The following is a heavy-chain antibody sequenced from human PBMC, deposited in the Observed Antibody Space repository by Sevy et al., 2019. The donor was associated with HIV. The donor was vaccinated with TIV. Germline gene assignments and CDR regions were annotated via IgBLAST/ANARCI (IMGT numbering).Heavy chain of an antibody. CDR2: ISYDGSNK. CDR1: GFTFSSYA. J-gene: IGHJ6*02. V-gene: IGHV3-30*04. Sequence: GGSLRLSCAASGFTFSSYAMHWVRQAPGKGLEWVAVISYDGSNKYYADSVKGRFTISRDNSKNTLYLQMNSLRAEDTAVYYCARDKGGLTTVTRGRDYYGMDVWAQGTTVTVSS. D-gene: IGHD4-4*01. CDR3: ARDKGGLTTVTRGRDYYGMDV.